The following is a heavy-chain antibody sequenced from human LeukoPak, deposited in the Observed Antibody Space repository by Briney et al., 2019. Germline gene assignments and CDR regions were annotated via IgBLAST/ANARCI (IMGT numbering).Heavy chain of an antibody. CDR2: INHSGST. CDR3: ARHISVVPAANWYFDL. J-gene: IGHJ2*01. D-gene: IGHD2-2*01. V-gene: IGHV4-34*01. CDR1: GGSFSGYY. Sequence: PSETLSLTCAVYGGSFSGYYWSWIRQPAGKGLEWIGEINHSGSTNYNPSLKSRVTISVDTSKNQFSLKLSSVTAADTAVYYCARHISVVPAANWYFDLWGRGTLVTVSS.